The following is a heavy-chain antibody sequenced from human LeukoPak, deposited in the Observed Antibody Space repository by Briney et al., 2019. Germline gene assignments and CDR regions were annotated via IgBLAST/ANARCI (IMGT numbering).Heavy chain of an antibody. J-gene: IGHJ4*02. CDR2: IIPILGIA. CDR1: GGTFSSYA. Sequence: SVKVSCKASGGTFSSYAISWVRQAPGQGLEWMGRIIPILGIANYAQKFQGRVTITADKSTSTAYMELSSLRSEDTAVYYCARALDYGDYPGGIDYWGQGTLVTVSS. V-gene: IGHV1-69*04. CDR3: ARALDYGDYPGGIDY. D-gene: IGHD4-17*01.